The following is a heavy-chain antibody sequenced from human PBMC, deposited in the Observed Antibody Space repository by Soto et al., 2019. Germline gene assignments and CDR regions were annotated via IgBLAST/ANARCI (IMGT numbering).Heavy chain of an antibody. CDR2: VSASAGTT. CDR1: GFTFSDYA. Sequence: PGGSLRLSXAASGFTFSDYAMNWVRQGPGKGLQWVSVVSASAGTTYYADSVKGRFTISRDNSKNTMYMQMNSLRAEDTAVYYCVQGGSYCGGDCLGNWFDSWGQGTLVTVSS. V-gene: IGHV3-23*01. D-gene: IGHD2-21*02. CDR3: VQGGSYCGGDCLGNWFDS. J-gene: IGHJ5*01.